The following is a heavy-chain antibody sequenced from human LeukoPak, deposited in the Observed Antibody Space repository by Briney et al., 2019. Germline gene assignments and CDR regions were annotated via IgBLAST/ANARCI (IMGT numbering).Heavy chain of an antibody. CDR3: ARENSGSYRQFDY. CDR1: GGSISSYY. CDR2: IYPSGST. Sequence: SETLSLTCTVSGGSISSYYWTWIRQPAGKGLEWIGRIYPSGSTNYNPSLKSRVTMSVDTSKNQFSLKLNSVTAADTAAYYCARENSGSYRQFDYWGQGTLVTVSS. V-gene: IGHV4-4*07. D-gene: IGHD1-26*01. J-gene: IGHJ4*02.